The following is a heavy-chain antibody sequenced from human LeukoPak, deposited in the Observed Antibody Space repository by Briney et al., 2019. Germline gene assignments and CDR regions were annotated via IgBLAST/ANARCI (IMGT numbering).Heavy chain of an antibody. D-gene: IGHD1-26*01. Sequence: TGGSLRLSCAASGFTFDDYAMHWVRQAPGKGLEWVSGISWNSGSIGYADSVKGRFTISRDNAKNSLYLQMNSLRAEDTALYYCAKDVGATHLYYFDYWGQGTLVTVSS. CDR1: GFTFDDYA. CDR2: ISWNSGSI. CDR3: AKDVGATHLYYFDY. V-gene: IGHV3-9*01. J-gene: IGHJ4*02.